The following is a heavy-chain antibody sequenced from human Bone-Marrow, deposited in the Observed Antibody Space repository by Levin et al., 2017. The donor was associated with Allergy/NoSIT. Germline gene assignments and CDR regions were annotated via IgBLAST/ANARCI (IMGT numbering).Heavy chain of an antibody. D-gene: IGHD6-13*01. CDR3: AGVWPGIAAAPMVAFDI. J-gene: IGHJ3*02. Sequence: GGSLRLSCAASGFTFSSYWMSWVRQAPGKGLEWVANIKQDGSEKYYVDSVKGRFTISRDNAKNSLYLQMNSLRAEDTAVYYCAGVWPGIAAAPMVAFDIWGQGTMVTVSS. CDR1: GFTFSSYW. V-gene: IGHV3-7*01. CDR2: IKQDGSEK.